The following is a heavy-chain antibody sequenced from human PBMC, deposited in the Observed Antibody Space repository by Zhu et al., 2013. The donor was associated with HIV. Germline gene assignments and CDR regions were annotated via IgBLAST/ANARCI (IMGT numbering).Heavy chain of an antibody. Sequence: QVQLVQSGPEAKKPGSSVKVSCKASGGSFRTSGISWVRQAPGQGLEWMGSIIPLVGTGKSAQNFQGRVKITADKSTNIAFMELSGLTSDDTAVYYCARSLGLTFGVVVWGQGTLVTVSS. CDR1: GGSFRTSG. V-gene: IGHV1-69*06. CDR2: IIPLVGTG. J-gene: IGHJ4*02. D-gene: IGHD3-3*01. CDR3: ARSLGLTFGVVV.